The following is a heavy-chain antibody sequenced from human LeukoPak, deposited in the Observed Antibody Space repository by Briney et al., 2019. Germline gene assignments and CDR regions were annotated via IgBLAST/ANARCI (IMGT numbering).Heavy chain of an antibody. Sequence: GGSLRLSCAASGFTFSSYAMSWVRQAPGKGLEWVSPISGSGSSTYYADSVKGRFTISRDNSKNTLYLQMNSLRAEDTAVYYCAKGVAVASPYYFDYWGQGILVTVSS. V-gene: IGHV3-23*01. CDR1: GFTFSSYA. J-gene: IGHJ4*02. CDR2: ISGSGSST. D-gene: IGHD6-19*01. CDR3: AKGVAVASPYYFDY.